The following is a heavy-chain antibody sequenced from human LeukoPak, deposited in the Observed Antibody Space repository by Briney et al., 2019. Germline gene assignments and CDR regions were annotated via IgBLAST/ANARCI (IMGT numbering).Heavy chain of an antibody. CDR3: ARGGYSYDNWFDP. V-gene: IGHV4-39*07. CDR2: SYYSGST. J-gene: IGHJ5*02. D-gene: IGHD5-18*01. CDR1: GGSISSSSHY. Sequence: PSETLSLTCTVSGGSISSSSHYWAWIRQPPGKGLEWIGSSYYSGSTYHNPSLKSRVTISVDTSKNQFSLKLSSVTAADTAVYYCARGGYSYDNWFDPWGQGTLVTVSS.